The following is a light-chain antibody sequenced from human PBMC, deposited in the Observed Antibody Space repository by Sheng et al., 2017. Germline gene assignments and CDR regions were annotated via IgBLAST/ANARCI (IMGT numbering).Light chain of an antibody. Sequence: EIVMTQSPATLSVSPGERATLSCRASQSVSSDLAWYQQKPGQAPRLLIYGVSTRATGIPARFSGSGFGTAFTLTISSLQYEDFAVYYCQQYKNWPLTFGGGTKVEI. CDR2: GVS. CDR3: QQYKNWPLT. V-gene: IGKV3-15*01. J-gene: IGKJ4*01. CDR1: QSVSSD.